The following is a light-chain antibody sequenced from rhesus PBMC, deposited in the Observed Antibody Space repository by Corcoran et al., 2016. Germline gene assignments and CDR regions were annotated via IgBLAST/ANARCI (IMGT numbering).Light chain of an antibody. J-gene: IGKJ2*01. CDR1: QGISSW. V-gene: IGKV1-22*01. CDR3: QQYSSGPYS. CDR2: KAS. Sequence: DIQMTQSPSSLSASVGDTVTITCRASQGISSWLAWYQQKPGKAPKLLIYKASSLQSWVPSRFSGSGSVTDVTLTISSLQSEDFATYCCQQYSSGPYSFRQGTKVEIK.